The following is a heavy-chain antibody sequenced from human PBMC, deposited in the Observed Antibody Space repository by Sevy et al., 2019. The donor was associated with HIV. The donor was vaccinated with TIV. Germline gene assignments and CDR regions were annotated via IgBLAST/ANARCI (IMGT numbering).Heavy chain of an antibody. V-gene: IGHV3-20*04. CDR3: AKDGGNAPQYYGMDV. CDR1: GFIFDDFG. CDR2: IDWNGGST. D-gene: IGHD3-16*01. J-gene: IGHJ6*02. Sequence: GGSLRLSCAASGFIFDDFGMSWVRQVPGKGLEWVSSIDWNGGSTTYADSVKGRFTISRDNSKNILYLKMNSLRVEDTALYYCAKDGGNAPQYYGMDVWGQGTTVTVSS.